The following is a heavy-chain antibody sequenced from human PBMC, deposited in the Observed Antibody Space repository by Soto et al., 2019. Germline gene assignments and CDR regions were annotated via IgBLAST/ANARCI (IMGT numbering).Heavy chain of an antibody. CDR1: GYSFTSYG. J-gene: IGHJ5*02. CDR2: ISAYNGNT. Sequence: ASVKLSCKAAGYSFTSYGISLVRQAPGQGLEWMGWISAYNGNTNYAQKLQGRVTMTTDTSTSTAYMELRSLRSDDTAVYYCASTRKDIVVVPAAKPEVPLDPWGQGTLVTVSS. V-gene: IGHV1-18*01. D-gene: IGHD2-2*02. CDR3: ASTRKDIVVVPAAKPEVPLDP.